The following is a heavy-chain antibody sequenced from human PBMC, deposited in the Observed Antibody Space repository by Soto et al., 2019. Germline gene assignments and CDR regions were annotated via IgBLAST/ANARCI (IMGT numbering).Heavy chain of an antibody. Sequence: GGSLRLSCAASGFTFSNAWMSWVRQVPGKGLEWVGRIKSKTDGGTTDYAAPVKGRFTISRDDSKNTLYLQMNSLKTEDTAVYYCTTQGLTAYCGGDCLLWGMDVWGQGTTVTVSS. D-gene: IGHD2-21*02. CDR3: TTQGLTAYCGGDCLLWGMDV. V-gene: IGHV3-15*01. J-gene: IGHJ6*02. CDR1: GFTFSNAW. CDR2: IKSKTDGGTT.